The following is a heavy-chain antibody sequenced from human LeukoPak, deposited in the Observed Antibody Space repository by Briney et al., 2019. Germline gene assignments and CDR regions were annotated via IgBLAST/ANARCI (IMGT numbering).Heavy chain of an antibody. V-gene: IGHV1-69*05. CDR3: ARDLRSTMVRGVIAYYYYYMDV. J-gene: IGHJ6*03. Sequence: SAKVSCKASGGTFSSYAISWGRQAPGQGLEWMGGIIPIFGTANYAQKFQGRVTITTDESPSTASMELSSLRSEDTAVYYCARDLRSTMVRGVIAYYYYYMDVWGKGTTVTVSS. CDR2: IIPIFGTA. CDR1: GGTFSSYA. D-gene: IGHD3-10*01.